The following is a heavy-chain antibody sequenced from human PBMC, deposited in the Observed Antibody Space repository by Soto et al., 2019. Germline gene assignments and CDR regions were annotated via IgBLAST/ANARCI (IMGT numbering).Heavy chain of an antibody. Sequence: PGGPLRLSSAASGFTFRSYAMSWVRQAPAKVLEWASAISGSAGSTYYADSVKGRFTISSDNSKNPLYLQMNSLRAEDTAVYYCAKDFRGRVYYYGMDVWGQGTTVTVSS. V-gene: IGHV3-23*01. CDR1: GFTFRSYA. J-gene: IGHJ6*02. CDR2: ISGSAGST. D-gene: IGHD5-12*01. CDR3: AKDFRGRVYYYGMDV.